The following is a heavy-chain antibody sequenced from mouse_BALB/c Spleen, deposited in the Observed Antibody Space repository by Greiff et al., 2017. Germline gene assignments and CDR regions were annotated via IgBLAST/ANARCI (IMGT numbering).Heavy chain of an antibody. CDR1: GFTFNTYA. V-gene: IGHV10-1*02. CDR2: IRSKSNNYAT. J-gene: IGHJ4*01. CDR3: VRHGTTATYAMDY. Sequence: EVKLMESGGGLVQPKGSLKLSCAASGFTFNTYAMNWVRQAPGKGLEWVARIRSKSNNYATYYADSVKDRFTISRDDSQSMLYLQMNNLKTEDTAMYYCVRHGTTATYAMDYWGQGTSVTVSS. D-gene: IGHD1-2*01.